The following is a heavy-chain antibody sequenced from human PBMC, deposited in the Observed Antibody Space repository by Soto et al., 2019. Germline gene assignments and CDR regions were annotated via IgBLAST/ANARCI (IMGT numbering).Heavy chain of an antibody. CDR3: VRDFVYADY. D-gene: IGHD3-3*01. CDR1: GFTFSSYW. J-gene: IGHJ4*02. Sequence: EVQLVQSGGGLVQPGGSLRLSCAASGFTFSSYWMRWVRQPPGKGLEWVAYIKQDGSEKFHVDSVKGRFTISRDNAKNSLYLQMNSLRADDTAVYYCVRDFVYADYWGQGALVTVSS. V-gene: IGHV3-7*01. CDR2: IKQDGSEK.